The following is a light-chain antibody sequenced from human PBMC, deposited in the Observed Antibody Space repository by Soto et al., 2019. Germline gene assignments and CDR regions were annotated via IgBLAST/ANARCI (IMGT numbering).Light chain of an antibody. CDR2: DAS. CDR3: KQYNRYPWT. CDR1: QSINNW. Sequence: DIQITQSPSTLSAYVGYRVTITCRSSQSINNWLAWYQQRTGKAPKLLIYDASNLESGVPSRFGGSGSGTEFILTISSLQTDDFATYYCKQYNRYPWTFGQGTKVDIK. V-gene: IGKV1-5*01. J-gene: IGKJ1*01.